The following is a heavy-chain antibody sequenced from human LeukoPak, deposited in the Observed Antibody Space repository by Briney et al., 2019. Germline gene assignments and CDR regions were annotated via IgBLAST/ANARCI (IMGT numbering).Heavy chain of an antibody. V-gene: IGHV4-39*01. Sequence: PSETLSLTCTVSGGSISSSSYYWGWIRQPPGKGLEWIGSIYYSGSTYYNPSLKSRVTISVDTSKNQFSLKLSSVTAADTAVYYCARSPFVFSGAMTYYYYYGMDVWGQGTTVTVSS. J-gene: IGHJ6*02. CDR1: GGSISSSSYY. D-gene: IGHD2-15*01. CDR2: IYYSGST. CDR3: ARSPFVFSGAMTYYYYYGMDV.